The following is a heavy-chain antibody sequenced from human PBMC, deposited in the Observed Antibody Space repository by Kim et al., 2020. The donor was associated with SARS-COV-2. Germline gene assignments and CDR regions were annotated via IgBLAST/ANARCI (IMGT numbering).Heavy chain of an antibody. V-gene: IGHV4-61*01. D-gene: IGHD3-22*01. CDR2: IYYSGST. Sequence: SETLSLTCTVSGGSVSSGSYYWRWIRQPPGKGLEWIGYIYYSGSTNYNPSLKSRVTISVDTSKNQFSLKLSSVTAADTAVYYCARKTADYYDSSGYWTPFDYWGQGPLVTVSS. CDR1: GGSVSSGSYY. CDR3: ARKTADYYDSSGYWTPFDY. J-gene: IGHJ4*02.